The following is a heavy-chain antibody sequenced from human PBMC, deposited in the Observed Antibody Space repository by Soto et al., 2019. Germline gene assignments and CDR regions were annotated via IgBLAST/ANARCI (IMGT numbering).Heavy chain of an antibody. J-gene: IGHJ5*02. CDR1: GGSISSGGYY. D-gene: IGHD1-7*01. CDR3: ARSPRYLELLHWFDP. Sequence: SETLSLTCTVSGGSISSGGYYWSWIRQHPGKGLEWIGYIYYSGSTYYNPSLKSRVTISVDTSKNQFSLKLSSVTAADTAVYYCARSPRYLELLHWFDPWGQGTQVTVSS. V-gene: IGHV4-31*03. CDR2: IYYSGST.